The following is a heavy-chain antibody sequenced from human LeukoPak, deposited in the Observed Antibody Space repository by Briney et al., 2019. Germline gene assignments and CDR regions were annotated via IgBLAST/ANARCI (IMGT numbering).Heavy chain of an antibody. CDR1: GYTFTCYY. J-gene: IGHJ4*02. CDR3: ARGTGTYGGDY. Sequence: GASVKVSCKASGYTFTCYYMHWVRQAPGQGLEWMGWINPNSGGTIYAQKFQGRVTMTMETSISTGYMDLSRLRSDDPPVYYCARGTGTYGGDYWGQGTLVTVS. D-gene: IGHD4-17*01. V-gene: IGHV1-2*02. CDR2: INPNSGGT.